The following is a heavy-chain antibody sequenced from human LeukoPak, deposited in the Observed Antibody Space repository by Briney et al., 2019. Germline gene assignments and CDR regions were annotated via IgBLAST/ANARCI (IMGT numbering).Heavy chain of an antibody. CDR1: GFTVSSNY. J-gene: IGHJ6*02. V-gene: IGHV3-66*02. CDR3: ARDLYFSSWPTRSHGMDV. D-gene: IGHD6-13*01. Sequence: SGGSLRLSCAASGFTVSSNYMSWVRQAPGKGLEWVSVIYSGGSTYYADSVKGRFTISRDNSKNTLYLQMNSLRAEDTAVYYCARDLYFSSWPTRSHGMDVWGQGTTVTVSS. CDR2: IYSGGST.